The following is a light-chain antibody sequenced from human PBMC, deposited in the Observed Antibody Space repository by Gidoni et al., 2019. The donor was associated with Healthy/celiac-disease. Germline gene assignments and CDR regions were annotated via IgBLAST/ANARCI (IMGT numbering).Light chain of an antibody. CDR2: KAS. CDR1: QSISSW. Sequence: DIQMTQSPSTLSASVGDRVTITCRASQSISSWLAWYQQKPGKAPKLRIYKASSLESGVPSRFSGSGSGTEFTLTISSLQPDDFATYYCQQYNSYSGLTFGGGTKVEIK. J-gene: IGKJ4*01. CDR3: QQYNSYSGLT. V-gene: IGKV1-5*03.